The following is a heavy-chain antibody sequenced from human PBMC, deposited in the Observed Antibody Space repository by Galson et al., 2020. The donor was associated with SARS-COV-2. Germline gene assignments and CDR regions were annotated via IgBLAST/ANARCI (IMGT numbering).Heavy chain of an antibody. D-gene: IGHD6-19*01. CDR1: GFTFNNYN. Sequence: GESLKISCAASGFTFNNYNMNWVRQAPGKGLEWISYISSSTNTIYYADSVKGRFTISRDNAKNSVYLQMNSLRDEDTAVYYCARDYSGWYNWFDSWGQGALVTVSS. CDR3: ARDYSGWYNWFDS. V-gene: IGHV3-48*02. CDR2: ISSSTNTI. J-gene: IGHJ5*01.